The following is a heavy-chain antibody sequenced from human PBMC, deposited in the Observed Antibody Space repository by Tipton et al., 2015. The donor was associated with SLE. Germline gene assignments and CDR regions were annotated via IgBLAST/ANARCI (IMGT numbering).Heavy chain of an antibody. Sequence: SLRLSCTASGFNVSSNYMSWVRQAPGKGLEWVAFISYDGSNKYYADSVKGRFTISRDNSKNTLYLQMNSLRAEDTAVYYCAGWVGYCSDGVCYGRGYFDYWGQGNLVTVSA. CDR1: GFNVSSNY. D-gene: IGHD2-8*01. V-gene: IGHV3-30*03. CDR3: AGWVGYCSDGVCYGRGYFDY. CDR2: ISYDGSNK. J-gene: IGHJ4*01.